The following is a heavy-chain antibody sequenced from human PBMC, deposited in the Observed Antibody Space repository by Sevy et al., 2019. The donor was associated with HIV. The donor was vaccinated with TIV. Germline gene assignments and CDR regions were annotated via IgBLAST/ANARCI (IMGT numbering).Heavy chain of an antibody. D-gene: IGHD3-3*01. CDR2: IYYSGST. CDR1: GGSISSSSYY. Sequence: SETLSLTCTVSGGSISSSSYYWGWIRQPPGKGLEWIGSIYYSGSTYYNPSLKSRVTISVDTSKNRCSLNLSSGTAADTAVYYCARLPQEAYDFWSASSRFDPWGQGTLVTVSS. V-gene: IGHV4-39*01. J-gene: IGHJ5*02. CDR3: ARLPQEAYDFWSASSRFDP.